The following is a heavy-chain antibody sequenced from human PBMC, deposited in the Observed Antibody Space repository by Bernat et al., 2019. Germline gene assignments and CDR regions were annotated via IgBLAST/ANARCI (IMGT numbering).Heavy chain of an antibody. CDR1: GGSISSSSYY. D-gene: IGHD1-1*01. V-gene: IGHV4-39*01. CDR2: FYYTGGT. CDR3: ARGSRRYRWFDP. Sequence: QLQLQESGPGLVKPSETLSLTCPGSGGSISSSSYYWGWIRQAPGKGLEWVGSFYYTGGTYYNPSLHSRVTMSVDTPKNQFSLKLRSVTAAATAVYYCARGSRRYRWFDPWGQGTLVTVSS. J-gene: IGHJ5*02.